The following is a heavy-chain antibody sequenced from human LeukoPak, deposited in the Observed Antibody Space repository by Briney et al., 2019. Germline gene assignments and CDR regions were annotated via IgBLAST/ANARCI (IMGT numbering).Heavy chain of an antibody. Sequence: ASVKVSCKASGYTFTGYYMHWVRPAPGQGLEWMGWITADNDNTNYAQKLQGRVTMTTDTSTSTAYMELRSLRSDDTAVYYCARALLWFGEPSHIDYWGQGTLVTASS. CDR1: GYTFTGYY. CDR3: ARALLWFGEPSHIDY. J-gene: IGHJ4*02. D-gene: IGHD3-10*01. V-gene: IGHV1-18*04. CDR2: ITADNDNT.